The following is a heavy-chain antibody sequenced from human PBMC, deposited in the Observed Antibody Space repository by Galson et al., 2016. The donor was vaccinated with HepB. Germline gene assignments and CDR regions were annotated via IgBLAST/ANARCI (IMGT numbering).Heavy chain of an antibody. CDR3: AKDLLDLAASGWGRPLQS. CDR2: IGATGAGA. D-gene: IGHD6-13*01. J-gene: IGHJ4*02. Sequence: SLRLSCAASGLTFSTYGMTWVRQAPGKGLEWVSAIGATGAGAYYAKSVRGRFTISRDNSENTLYLQMNSLRAEDTAVYYCAKDLLDLAASGWGRPLQSWGRGTRVSVSS. V-gene: IGHV3-23*01. CDR1: GLTFSTYG.